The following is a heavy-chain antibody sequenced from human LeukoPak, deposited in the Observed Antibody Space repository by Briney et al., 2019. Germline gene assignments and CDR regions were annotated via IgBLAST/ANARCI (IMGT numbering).Heavy chain of an antibody. D-gene: IGHD1-26*01. CDR2: IYYSGTL. Sequence: AETLSLTCTVSGGSISSSSYYWGWIRQPPGKGLEWIGSIYYSGTLYYNPSLKSRVTISVDTSKSQLSLKLSSVTAADTAIYYCARPTVGATRGLDYWGQGILVTVSS. CDR3: ARPTVGATRGLDY. J-gene: IGHJ4*02. CDR1: GGSISSSSYY. V-gene: IGHV4-39*01.